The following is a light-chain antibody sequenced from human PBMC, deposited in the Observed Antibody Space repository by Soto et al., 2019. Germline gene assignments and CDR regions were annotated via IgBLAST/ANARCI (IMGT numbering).Light chain of an antibody. J-gene: IGKJ1*01. V-gene: IGKV1-5*01. CDR2: DAS. CDR1: QSISSW. Sequence: DIQMTQSPSTLSASIGDRVIITCRASQSISSWLAWYQQKPGKAPNLLIYDASSLESGVPSRFSGSGSGTEFTLTISSLQPEDSATYFCLQHNSYPRTFGQGTKVDIK. CDR3: LQHNSYPRT.